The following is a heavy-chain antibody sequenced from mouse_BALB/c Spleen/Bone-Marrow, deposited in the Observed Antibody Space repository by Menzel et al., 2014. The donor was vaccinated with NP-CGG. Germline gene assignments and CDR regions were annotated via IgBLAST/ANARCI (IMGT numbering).Heavy chain of an antibody. CDR1: GYSFTGYF. J-gene: IGHJ2*01. Sequence: VHLQQPGPELVKPGASVKISCKASGYSFTGYFMNWVMQSHGKSLEWIGRINPYNGDTFYNQKFKGKATLTVDKSSSTAHMELRSLASEDSAVYYCARDYYDYYFDYWGQGTTLTVSS. D-gene: IGHD2-4*01. CDR3: ARDYYDYYFDY. CDR2: INPYNGDT. V-gene: IGHV1-20*02.